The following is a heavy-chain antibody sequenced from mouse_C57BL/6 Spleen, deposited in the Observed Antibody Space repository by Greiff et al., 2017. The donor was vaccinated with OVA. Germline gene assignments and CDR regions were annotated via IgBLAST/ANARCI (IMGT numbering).Heavy chain of an antibody. D-gene: IGHD2-5*01. CDR2: ISDGGSYT. CDR1: GFTFSSYA. V-gene: IGHV5-4*01. CDR3: VRASDYSNSFDY. Sequence: EVQGVESGGGLVKPGGSLKLSCAASGFTFSSYAMSWVRQTPEKRLEWVATISDGGSYTYYPDNVKGRFTISRDNAKNNLYLQMSHLKSEDTAMYSCVRASDYSNSFDYWGQGTTLTVSS. J-gene: IGHJ2*01.